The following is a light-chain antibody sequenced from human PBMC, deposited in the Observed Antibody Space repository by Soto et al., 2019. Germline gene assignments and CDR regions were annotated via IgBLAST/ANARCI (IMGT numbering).Light chain of an antibody. V-gene: IGKV3-11*01. J-gene: IGKJ5*01. CDR3: QERRNWRPGVT. CDR2: DAS. Sequence: ESVLTQSPATLSLSPGERATLSCRAMQTGSSYLAWYAQKPGEAPRLLIYDASNRATGIPARFSGSGSGTALPLTISPLEPEASAVYDCQERRNWRPGVTFGQGTRLEIK. CDR1: QTGSSY.